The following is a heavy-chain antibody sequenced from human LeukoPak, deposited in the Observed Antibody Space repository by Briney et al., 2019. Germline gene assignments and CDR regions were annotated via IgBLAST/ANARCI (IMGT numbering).Heavy chain of an antibody. J-gene: IGHJ4*02. Sequence: PGGSLRLSCAASGFTFSSYWMHWVRQAPGKGLVWVSRINSDGSSTSYADSVKGRFTISRDNAKNTLYLQMNSLRAEDTAVYYCASGSLMYYYDSSGRPFDYWGQGTLVTVPS. CDR1: GFTFSSYW. CDR2: INSDGSST. D-gene: IGHD3-22*01. CDR3: ASGSLMYYYDSSGRPFDY. V-gene: IGHV3-74*01.